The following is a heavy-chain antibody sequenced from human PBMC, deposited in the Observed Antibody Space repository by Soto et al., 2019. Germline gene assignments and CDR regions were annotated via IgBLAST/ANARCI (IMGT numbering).Heavy chain of an antibody. CDR3: ARDAAYNDFWGGVMELYSYNMDV. Sequence: QVQLVQSEAEVKKPGASLKVSCRASGYNFANYGISWVRQAPGQGLERMGWISAHNGDTKYAQKGQGRVTMTADTSTSTAYIEMWSLRSDDTAVYYCARDAAYNDFWGGVMELYSYNMDVWGQGTTVTV. CDR2: ISAHNGDT. V-gene: IGHV1-18*01. CDR1: GYNFANYG. J-gene: IGHJ6*02. D-gene: IGHD3-3*01.